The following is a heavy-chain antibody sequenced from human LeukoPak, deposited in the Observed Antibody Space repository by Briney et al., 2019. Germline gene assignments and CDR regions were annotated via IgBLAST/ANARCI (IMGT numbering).Heavy chain of an antibody. J-gene: IGHJ4*02. CDR1: GGTFSSYA. V-gene: IGHV7-4-1*02. CDR3: ARRNYYDSKTVDY. D-gene: IGHD3-22*01. CDR2: INTNTGNP. Sequence: ASVKVSCKASGGTFSSYAISWVRQAPGQGLEWMGWINTNTGNPTYAQGFTGRFVFSLDTSVSTAYLQISSLKAEDTAVYYCARRNYYDSKTVDYWGQGTLVTVSS.